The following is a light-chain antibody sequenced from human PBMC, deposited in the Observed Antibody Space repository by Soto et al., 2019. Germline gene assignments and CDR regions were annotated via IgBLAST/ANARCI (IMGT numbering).Light chain of an antibody. CDR1: SSDVGGYNY. V-gene: IGLV2-14*01. Sequence: QSVLTQPASVSGSPGQSITISCTGTSSDVGGYNYVSWYQQHPGKAPKLMIYEGYNRPSGVSNRFSGAKSGNTASLTISGLQAEDEADYYCSSYTRSTTLVFGGGTKLTVL. J-gene: IGLJ2*01. CDR2: EGY. CDR3: SSYTRSTTLV.